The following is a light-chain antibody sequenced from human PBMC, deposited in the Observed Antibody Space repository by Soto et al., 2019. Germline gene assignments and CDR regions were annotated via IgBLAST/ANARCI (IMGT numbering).Light chain of an antibody. J-gene: IGLJ2*01. CDR1: SSDGGGYNY. CDR3: SSSTSSSTLV. V-gene: IGLV2-14*01. Sequence: QSALTQPASVSGYPGQSSTISCTGTSSDGGGYNYVSWYQQHPGKAPTLMIYDVSNRPSGVSNRFSGSKSGNTASLTISGLQAEDEADYYCSSSTSSSTLVFGGGTKVTVL. CDR2: DVS.